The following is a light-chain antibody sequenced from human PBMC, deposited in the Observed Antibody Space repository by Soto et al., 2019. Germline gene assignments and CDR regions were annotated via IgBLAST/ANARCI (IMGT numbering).Light chain of an antibody. J-gene: IGKJ2*01. CDR1: QSVSSSY. Sequence: EIVLTQSPGTLSLSPGERATLSCRASQSVSSSYLAWYRRKPGQAPRLLIYGASRWATGIPDRFSGSGSGTDFTLTISRLEPADFGVYYCQHYGSSAGYTFGQGTKLEIK. V-gene: IGKV3-20*01. CDR2: GAS. CDR3: QHYGSSAGYT.